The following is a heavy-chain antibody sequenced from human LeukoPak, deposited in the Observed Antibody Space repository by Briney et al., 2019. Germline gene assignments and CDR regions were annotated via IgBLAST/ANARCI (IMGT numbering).Heavy chain of an antibody. CDR3: ARGHCTNGVCYNYYYYMDV. CDR1: GGTFSSYA. J-gene: IGHJ6*03. V-gene: IGHV1-69*05. Sequence: ASVKVSCKASGGTFSSYAISWVRQAPGQGLEWMGGIIPIFGTANYAQKFQGRVTITTDESTSTAYMELSSLRSEDTAVYYCARGHCTNGVCYNYYYYMDVWGKGTTVTVSS. D-gene: IGHD2-8*01. CDR2: IIPIFGTA.